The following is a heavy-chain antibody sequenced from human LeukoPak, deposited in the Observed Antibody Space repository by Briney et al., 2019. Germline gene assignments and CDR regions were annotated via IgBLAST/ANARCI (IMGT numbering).Heavy chain of an antibody. D-gene: IGHD5/OR15-5a*01. CDR3: ARETGLVSFDY. J-gene: IGHJ4*02. CDR1: GFTVGSNY. Sequence: GGSLRLSCAASGFTVGSNYMSWVRQAPGKGLEWVSVIYSGGSTYYADSVKGRFTISRDNSKNTLYLQMNSLRAEDTAVYYCARETGLVSFDYWGQGTLVTVSS. CDR2: IYSGGST. V-gene: IGHV3-53*01.